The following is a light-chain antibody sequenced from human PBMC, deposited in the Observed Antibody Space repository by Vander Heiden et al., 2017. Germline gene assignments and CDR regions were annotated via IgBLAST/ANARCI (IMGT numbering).Light chain of an antibody. CDR3: QQYYSRFRR. V-gene: IGKV4-1*01. CDR1: QSVLSSSNNKNY. J-gene: IGKJ1*01. Sequence: DIVMTQSPDSLAVSLGERATINCKSSQSVLSSSNNKNYLAWYQQKPGQPPKLLIYWASTRESGVPDRFSGSGSGTDFTLTISSLQAEDVAVYYCQQYYSRFRRFGQGINVEFK. CDR2: WAS.